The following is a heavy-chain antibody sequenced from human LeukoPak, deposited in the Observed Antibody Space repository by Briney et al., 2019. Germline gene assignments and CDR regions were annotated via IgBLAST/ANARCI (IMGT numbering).Heavy chain of an antibody. D-gene: IGHD3-9*01. CDR3: AIGGLNYDILTGYYYYGMDV. V-gene: IGHV4-59*01. J-gene: IGHJ6*02. Sequence: PSETLSLTCSVSGGSISSYYWSWIRQPPVKRLEWNGCICHSGSTNYNPSLKSRVTISVDTSKNQFSLKLSSVTAADTAVYYCAIGGLNYDILTGYYYYGMDVWGQGTTVTVSS. CDR2: ICHSGST. CDR1: GGSISSYY.